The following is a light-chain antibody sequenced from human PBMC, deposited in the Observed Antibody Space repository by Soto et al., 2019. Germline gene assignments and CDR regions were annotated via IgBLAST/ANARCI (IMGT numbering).Light chain of an antibody. V-gene: IGKV1-5*01. CDR3: QQYNSYPNT. Sequence: DIHMSQSPSTLSASVGNRFTITCRASQSISRSLAWYQQKPVKAPKLLIYHASSLESGVPSRFRGSGSGTEFTLTISSLQPDDFETYYCQQYNSYPNTFGQGTRLEIK. J-gene: IGKJ5*01. CDR1: QSISRS. CDR2: HAS.